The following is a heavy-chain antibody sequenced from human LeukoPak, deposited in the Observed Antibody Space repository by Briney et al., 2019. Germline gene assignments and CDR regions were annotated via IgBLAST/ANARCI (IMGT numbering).Heavy chain of an antibody. CDR2: ISGSGGYT. CDR1: GFTFTSYG. Sequence: PGGSLRLSCGAAGFTFTSYGMTWVRHAPGEVLEWVSAISGSGGYTFYADSVKGRFTISRDNSKNTLYLEMNSLKVEDTAIYYCARSFSSRFSSPRRPSYFDYWGQGTLVTVSS. D-gene: IGHD6-13*01. V-gene: IGHV3-23*01. J-gene: IGHJ4*02. CDR3: ARSFSSRFSSPRRPSYFDY.